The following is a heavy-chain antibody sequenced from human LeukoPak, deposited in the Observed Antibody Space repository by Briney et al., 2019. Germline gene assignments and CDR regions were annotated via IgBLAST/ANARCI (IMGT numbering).Heavy chain of an antibody. CDR3: AREGLLWFGESPRSGYMDV. V-gene: IGHV1-2*02. CDR1: GYTFTGYY. D-gene: IGHD3-10*01. CDR2: INPNSGGT. Sequence: ASVKVSCKASGYTFTGYYMHWVRQAPGQGLEWMGWINPNSGGTNYAQKFQGRVTMTRDTSISTAYMEPSRLRSDDTAVYYCAREGLLWFGESPRSGYMDVWGKGTAVTVSS. J-gene: IGHJ6*03.